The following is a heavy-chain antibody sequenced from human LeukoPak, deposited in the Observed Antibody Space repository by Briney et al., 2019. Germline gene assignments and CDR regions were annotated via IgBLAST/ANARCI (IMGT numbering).Heavy chain of an antibody. CDR2: IYPGDSDT. CDR1: PHIFTNYW. Sequence: GESLKISCKGSPHIFTNYWIGWVRQMPGKGLEWMGIIYPGDSDTRYSPSFQGQVTISADKSISTAYLQWSSLKASDTAMYYCARQTPHYDFWSGQEVWFDPWGQGTLVTVSS. J-gene: IGHJ5*02. CDR3: ARQTPHYDFWSGQEVWFDP. D-gene: IGHD3-3*01. V-gene: IGHV5-51*01.